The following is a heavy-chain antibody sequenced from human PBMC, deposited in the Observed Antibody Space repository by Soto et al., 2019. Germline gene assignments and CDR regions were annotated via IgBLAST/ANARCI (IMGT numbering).Heavy chain of an antibody. CDR1: GFSLSTSGVG. Sequence: QITLKESGPTLVKPTQTLTLTCTFSGFSLSTSGVGVGWIRQPPGKALEWLALIYWDDDKRYSPSLKSRLTITKDTSKKQVVLTMTNMDPVDTATYYCAHRSGRGVIKSNWFDPWGQGTLVTVSS. CDR3: AHRSGRGVIKSNWFDP. D-gene: IGHD3-10*01. CDR2: IYWDDDK. V-gene: IGHV2-5*02. J-gene: IGHJ5*02.